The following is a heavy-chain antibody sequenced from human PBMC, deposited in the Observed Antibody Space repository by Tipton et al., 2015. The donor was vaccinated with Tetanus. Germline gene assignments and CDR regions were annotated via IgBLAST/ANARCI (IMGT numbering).Heavy chain of an antibody. CDR1: GGSFSGYY. V-gene: IGHV4-34*01. CDR2: INHSGST. Sequence: TLSLTCAVYGGSFSGYYWSWIRQPPGKGLEWIGEINHSGSTNYNPSLKSRVTISVDTPKNQFSLKLSSVTAADTAVYYCARPRRVSGYCSGGSCYSGRPDAFDIWGQGTMVTVSS. CDR3: ARPRRVSGYCSGGSCYSGRPDAFDI. J-gene: IGHJ3*02. D-gene: IGHD2-15*01.